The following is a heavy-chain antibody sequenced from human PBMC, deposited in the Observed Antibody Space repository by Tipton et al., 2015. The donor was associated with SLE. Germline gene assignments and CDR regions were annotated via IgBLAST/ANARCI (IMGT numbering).Heavy chain of an antibody. J-gene: IGHJ5*01. V-gene: IGHV4-31*03. D-gene: IGHD5/OR15-5a*01. CDR3: ARSRNWFDS. CDR2: IYYSGST. Sequence: TLSLTCTVSCGSISSGGYHWGWIRQHPGKGLEWIGYIYYSGSTYYNPSLRSRVTISLDTSKIQFSLKLSSVTAADTAVYYCARSRNWFDSWGQGTLVTVSS. CDR1: CGSISSGGYH.